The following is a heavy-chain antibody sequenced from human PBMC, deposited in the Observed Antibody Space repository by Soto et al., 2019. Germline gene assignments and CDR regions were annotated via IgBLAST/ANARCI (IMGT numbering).Heavy chain of an antibody. V-gene: IGHV1-46*03. J-gene: IGHJ4*02. Sequence: ASVKVSCKASGYTFTSYDIQWVRQAPGQGLEWMGIINPSGGFTTYSQKFQGRVTMTRDTSTSTVYMELSSLRSEDTAVYYCARGRTEGYDRRFFDYWGQGTLVTVSS. D-gene: IGHD5-12*01. CDR1: GYTFTSYD. CDR3: ARGRTEGYDRRFFDY. CDR2: INPSGGFT.